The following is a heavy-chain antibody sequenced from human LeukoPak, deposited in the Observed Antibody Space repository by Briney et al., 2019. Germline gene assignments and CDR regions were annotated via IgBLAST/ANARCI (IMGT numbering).Heavy chain of an antibody. CDR2: INPSSGDT. V-gene: IGHV1-2*02. CDR1: GYTLTGYY. D-gene: IGHD5-12*01. J-gene: IGHJ4*02. Sequence: ASVKVSCKASGYTLTGYYMHWVRLAPGQGLEWMGWINPSSGDTNYAQKFQGRVTMTRDTSISTAYMELSRLRSDNTAVYYCAKNPYEYYFDYWGQGTLVTVSS. CDR3: AKNPYEYYFDY.